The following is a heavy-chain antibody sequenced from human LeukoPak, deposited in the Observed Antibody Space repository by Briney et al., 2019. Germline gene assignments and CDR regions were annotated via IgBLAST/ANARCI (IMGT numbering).Heavy chain of an antibody. CDR1: GYIFIDHY. D-gene: IGHD7-27*01. CDR2: INPDSGAT. V-gene: IGHV1-2*02. CDR3: ARTGDPAYVAFDI. J-gene: IGHJ3*02. Sequence: ASVKVSCKASGYIFIDHYMHWVRQAPGQGLEWMGWINPDSGATNYAQKFQGGVTMTRDTSISIAYMELSGLRSDDTAVYYCARTGDPAYVAFDIWGQGTLVTVSS.